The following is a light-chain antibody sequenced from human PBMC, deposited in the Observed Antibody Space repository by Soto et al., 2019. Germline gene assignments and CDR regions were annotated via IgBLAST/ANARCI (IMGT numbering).Light chain of an antibody. CDR3: QQYIKWPPTFT. V-gene: IGKV3-15*01. Sequence: EIVMTQSPATLSVSPGERVTLSCRASQSVSSALAWYQQKPGQAPRLLIYAASTRATGIPGRFSGSGSGTESTLAISSLKSEDFAVYYCQQYIKWPPTFTFGQGTKLEIK. CDR1: QSVSSA. CDR2: AAS. J-gene: IGKJ2*01.